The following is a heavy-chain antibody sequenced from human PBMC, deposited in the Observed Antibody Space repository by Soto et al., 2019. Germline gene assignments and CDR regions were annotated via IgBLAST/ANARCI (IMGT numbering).Heavy chain of an antibody. D-gene: IGHD5-12*01. CDR1: GGSISSYY. V-gene: IGHV4-59*01. CDR2: IYYSGST. CDR3: ARSMATISYYYMDV. Sequence: SETLSLTCTVSGGSISSYYWSWIRQPPGKGLEWIGYIYYSGSTNYNPSLKSRVTISVDTSKNQFSLKLSSVTAADTAVYYCARSMATISYYYMDVWGKGTTVTVSS. J-gene: IGHJ6*03.